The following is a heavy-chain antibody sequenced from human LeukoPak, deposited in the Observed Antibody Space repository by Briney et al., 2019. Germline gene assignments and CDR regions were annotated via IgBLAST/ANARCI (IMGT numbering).Heavy chain of an antibody. CDR3: ASGLVTASLDFDY. D-gene: IGHD2-21*02. CDR2: IYSSGST. Sequence: GGSLRLSCAASGFTVSSNYVIWVRQAPGKGLEWVSIIYSSGSTYYEDSVKGRFIISRDNSKNTLYLQMNSLRVEDTAVYYCASGLVTASLDFDYWGQGTLVTVSS. J-gene: IGHJ4*02. CDR1: GFTVSSNY. V-gene: IGHV3-66*01.